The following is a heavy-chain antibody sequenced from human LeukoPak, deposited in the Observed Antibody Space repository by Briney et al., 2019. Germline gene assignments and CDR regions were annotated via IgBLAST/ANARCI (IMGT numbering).Heavy chain of an antibody. Sequence: GGSLRLSCAASGFTFSSSSMNWVRQAPGKGPEWVSYISSSSSTIYYADSVKGRFTISRDNSKNTLYLQMNSLRAEDTAVYYCAKALSDYGADWGQGTLVTVSS. CDR1: GFTFSSSS. D-gene: IGHD4-17*01. J-gene: IGHJ4*02. V-gene: IGHV3-48*01. CDR3: AKALSDYGAD. CDR2: ISSSSSTI.